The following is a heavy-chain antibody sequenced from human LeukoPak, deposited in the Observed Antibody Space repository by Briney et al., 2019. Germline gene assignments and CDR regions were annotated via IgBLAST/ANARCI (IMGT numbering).Heavy chain of an antibody. Sequence: ASVKVSCKASGYTFTGYYMHWVRQAPGQGLEWMGWINPDTGATDIAQKFQGRVTMTRDTAISAAYMELSRLRSDDTAVYYCTRDHCSYINCYEDYYYGMDVWGQGTTVTVSS. CDR1: GYTFTGYY. CDR3: TRDHCSYINCYEDYYYGMDV. J-gene: IGHJ6*02. CDR2: INPDTGAT. V-gene: IGHV1-2*02. D-gene: IGHD2-2*01.